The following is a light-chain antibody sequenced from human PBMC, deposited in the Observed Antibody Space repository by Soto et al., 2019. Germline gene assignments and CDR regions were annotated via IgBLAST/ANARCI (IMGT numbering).Light chain of an antibody. V-gene: IGKV1-5*03. CDR3: QQYTTYSGT. CDR2: RAS. J-gene: IGKJ3*01. CDR1: QSISTW. Sequence: DIQMTQSPSTLSASVGDRVTITCRASQSISTWLAWYQQKPGTAPKLLIYRASNLESGVPSRFNGSGSGTEFTLTISSLQPDNFATYYCQQYTTYSGTFGPGTKVDIK.